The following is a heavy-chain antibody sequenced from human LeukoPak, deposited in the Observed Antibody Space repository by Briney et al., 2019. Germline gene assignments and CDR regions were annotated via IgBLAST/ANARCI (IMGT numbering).Heavy chain of an antibody. CDR2: IYYSGST. CDR1: GGSISSYY. J-gene: IGHJ1*01. V-gene: IGHV4-59*01. Sequence: SETLSLTCTVSGGSISSYYWSWIRQPPGKGLEWIGYIYYSGSTNYNPSPKSRVTISVDTSKNQFSLKLSSVTAADTAVYYCARGGWYKGYFQHWGQGTLVTVSS. CDR3: ARGGWYKGYFQH. D-gene: IGHD1-1*01.